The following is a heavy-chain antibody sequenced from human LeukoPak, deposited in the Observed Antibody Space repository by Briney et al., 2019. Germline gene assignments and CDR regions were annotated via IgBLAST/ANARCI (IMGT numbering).Heavy chain of an antibody. CDR3: AKDRYSYAFEYSDS. CDR1: GFTFSSYG. V-gene: IGHV3-30*18. J-gene: IGHJ4*02. CDR2: ISYDGSKK. Sequence: GRSLRLSCAASGFTFSSYGMHWARQAPSKGLEWVAVISYDGSKKYYADSVKGRFTISRDNSKNTLSLQVSSLRTEDTAVYYCAKDRYSYAFEYSDSWGQGTLVTVSS. D-gene: IGHD5-18*01.